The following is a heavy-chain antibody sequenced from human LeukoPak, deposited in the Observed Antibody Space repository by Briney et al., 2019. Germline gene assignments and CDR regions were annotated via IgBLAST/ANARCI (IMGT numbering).Heavy chain of an antibody. CDR3: AKSPPRYGSGWYEEFEEESYYFDY. D-gene: IGHD6-19*01. Sequence: GGSLRLSCAASGFTFSSYEMNWVRQAPGKGLEWVSAISGIGGRTYYADSVKGRCTISRDNSKNTLYLQMNRLKAEDTAVYYCAKSPPRYGSGWYEEFEEESYYFDYWGQGTLVTVSS. J-gene: IGHJ4*02. V-gene: IGHV3-23*01. CDR1: GFTFSSYE. CDR2: ISGIGGRT.